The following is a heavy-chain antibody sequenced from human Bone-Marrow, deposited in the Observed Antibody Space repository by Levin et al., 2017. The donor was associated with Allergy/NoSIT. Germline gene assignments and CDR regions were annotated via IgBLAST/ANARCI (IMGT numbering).Heavy chain of an antibody. J-gene: IGHJ5*02. CDR3: ARSEAEHRERRGGNWFDP. CDR2: MNPKSGNT. V-gene: IGHV1-8*01. Sequence: GESLKISCKASGYTFISYDINWVRQATGQGLEWMGWMNPKSGNTGFAQKFQGRVTMTRNTSITTAYMELSSLRFEDTAVYYCARSEAEHRERRGGNWFDPWGQGTLVTVSS. CDR1: GYTFISYD. D-gene: IGHD3-10*01.